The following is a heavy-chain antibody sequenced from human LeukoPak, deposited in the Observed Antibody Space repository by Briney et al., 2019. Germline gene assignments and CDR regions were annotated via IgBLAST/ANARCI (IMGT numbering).Heavy chain of an antibody. V-gene: IGHV3-23*01. J-gene: IGHJ4*02. CDR1: GFTFSSYA. CDR3: AKVHCYGSGSYRLGPFQY. Sequence: GGSLRLSCAASGFTFSSYAMSWVRQAPGKGLEWVSAISGSGGSTYYADSVKGRFTISRDNSKNTLYLQMNSLRAEDTAVYYCAKVHCYGSGSYRLGPFQYWGQGTLVTVSS. CDR2: ISGSGGST. D-gene: IGHD3-10*01.